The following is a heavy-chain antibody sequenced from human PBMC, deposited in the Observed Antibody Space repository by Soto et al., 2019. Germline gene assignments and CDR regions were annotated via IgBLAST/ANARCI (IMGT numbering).Heavy chain of an antibody. V-gene: IGHV4-34*01. Sequence: QVQLQQWGAGLLKPSETLSLTCAVYGQSFSGHTWSWIRQSPGKGLEWIGEISQSGSTYYNPSLKTRGTISADTYKNQFSLTLNSVTAADTGVFYCARGSGIAVIPGELEDVHYDYWGQGTLVSVSS. CDR3: ARGSGIAVIPGELEDVHYDY. D-gene: IGHD2-2*01. J-gene: IGHJ4*02. CDR1: GQSFSGHT. CDR2: ISQSGST.